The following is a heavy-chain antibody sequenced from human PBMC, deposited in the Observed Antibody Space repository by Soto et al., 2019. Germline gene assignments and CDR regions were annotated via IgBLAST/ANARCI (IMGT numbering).Heavy chain of an antibody. Sequence: SETLSLTCDVSVEPMTGGYYWGWIRQSPGKGLEWIGSIYYGGTTYYNPSLRSRLAISIDTSKNQFSLRLSSVTAADTALYYCARGWYYFDVWGRGSLVTVSS. CDR2: IYYGGTT. V-gene: IGHV4-38-2*01. J-gene: IGHJ4*02. D-gene: IGHD2-15*01. CDR1: VEPMTGGYY. CDR3: ARGWYYFDV.